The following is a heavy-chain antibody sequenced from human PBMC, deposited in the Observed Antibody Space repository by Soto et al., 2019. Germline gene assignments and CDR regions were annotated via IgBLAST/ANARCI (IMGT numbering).Heavy chain of an antibody. J-gene: IGHJ6*02. Sequence: KSSETLSLTCAVYGGSFSGYYWSWIRQPPGKGLEWIGEINHSGSTNYNPSLKSRVTISVDTSKNQFSLKLSSVTAADTAVYYCARGGSALTPEPGSPGAYYYGMDVWGQGTTVTVSS. CDR3: ARGGSALTPEPGSPGAYYYGMDV. D-gene: IGHD3-10*01. CDR2: INHSGST. CDR1: GGSFSGYY. V-gene: IGHV4-34*01.